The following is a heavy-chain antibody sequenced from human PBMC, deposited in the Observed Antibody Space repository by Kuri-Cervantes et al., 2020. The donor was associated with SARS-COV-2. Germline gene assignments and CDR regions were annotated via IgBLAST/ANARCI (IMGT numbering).Heavy chain of an antibody. Sequence: SVKVSCKASGGTFSSYAISWVRQAPGQGLEWMGGIIPIFAASDYAQKFQDRVTITADESTSTAYMELGSLRSEDTAIYYCARGTTGLSLYYFDYWGQGTLVTVSS. J-gene: IGHJ4*02. CDR1: GGTFSSYA. V-gene: IGHV1-69*13. D-gene: IGHD2/OR15-2a*01. CDR3: ARGTTGLSLYYFDY. CDR2: IIPIFAAS.